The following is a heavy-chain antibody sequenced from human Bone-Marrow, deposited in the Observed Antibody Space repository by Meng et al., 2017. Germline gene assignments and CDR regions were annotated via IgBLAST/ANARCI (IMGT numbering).Heavy chain of an antibody. Sequence: SETLSLTCAVYGGSFSGYYWSWIRQPPGKGLEWIGEINHSGSTNYNPSLKSRVTISVDTSKNQFSLKLSSVTAADTAVYYCARWNYYDFWSGYFQRMGPGAFDIWGQGTMVTVSS. V-gene: IGHV4-34*01. CDR2: INHSGST. CDR3: ARWNYYDFWSGYFQRMGPGAFDI. D-gene: IGHD3-3*01. J-gene: IGHJ3*02. CDR1: GGSFSGYY.